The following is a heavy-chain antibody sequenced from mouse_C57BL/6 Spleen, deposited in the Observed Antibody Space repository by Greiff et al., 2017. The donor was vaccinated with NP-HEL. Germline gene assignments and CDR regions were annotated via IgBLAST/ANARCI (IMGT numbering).Heavy chain of an antibody. D-gene: IGHD2-3*01. Sequence: QVQLQQSGAELVRPGASVTLSCKASGYTFTDYEMHWVKQTPVHGLEWIGAIDPETGGTAYNQKFKGKAILTADKSSSTAYMELRSLTSEDSAVYYCAFYDCGVFGDWGQGTTLTVAS. CDR3: AFYDCGVFGD. V-gene: IGHV1-15*01. CDR2: IDPETGGT. CDR1: GYTFTDYE. J-gene: IGHJ2*01.